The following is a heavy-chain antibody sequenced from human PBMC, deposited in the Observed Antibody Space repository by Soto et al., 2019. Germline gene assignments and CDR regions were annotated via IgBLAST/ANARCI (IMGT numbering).Heavy chain of an antibody. V-gene: IGHV3-21*01. D-gene: IGHD3-3*01. CDR3: ARELNTYYDFWSGYPLGYYYYYGMDV. CDR2: ISSSSSYI. Sequence: GSLRLSCAASGFTFSSYSMNWVRQAPGKGLEWVSSISSSSSYIYYADSVKGRFTISRDNAKNSLYLQMNSLRAEDTAVYYCARELNTYYDFWSGYPLGYYYYYGMDVWGQGTTVTVSS. J-gene: IGHJ6*02. CDR1: GFTFSSYS.